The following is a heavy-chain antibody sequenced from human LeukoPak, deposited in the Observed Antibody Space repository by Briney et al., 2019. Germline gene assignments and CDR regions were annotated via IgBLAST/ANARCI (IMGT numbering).Heavy chain of an antibody. V-gene: IGHV3-30*18. Sequence: GGSLRLSCAASGLTFSSYGMHWVRQAPGKGLEWVAVISYDGSNKYYADSVKGRFTISRDNSKNTLYLQMNSLRAEDTAVYYCAKDRDSSGYYPGEFWGQGTMVTVSS. D-gene: IGHD3-22*01. J-gene: IGHJ3*01. CDR2: ISYDGSNK. CDR3: AKDRDSSGYYPGEF. CDR1: GLTFSSYG.